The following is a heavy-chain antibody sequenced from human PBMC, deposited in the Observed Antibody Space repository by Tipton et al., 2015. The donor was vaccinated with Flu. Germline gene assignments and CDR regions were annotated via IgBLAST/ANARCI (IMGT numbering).Heavy chain of an antibody. D-gene: IGHD4-11*01. CDR1: GDSIRSSNYY. CDR3: ARRDYSNYVSGPKNWFDP. CDR2: TFHSGNT. V-gene: IGHV4-39*07. J-gene: IGHJ5*02. Sequence: GLVKPSETLSLTCGVSGDSIRSSNYYWGWIRQPPGKGLEWIGNTFHSGNTYLNPSLKSRVTISIDPSRNQFSLKVSSVTAADTAVYYCARRDYSNYVSGPKNWFDPWGQGALVTVSS.